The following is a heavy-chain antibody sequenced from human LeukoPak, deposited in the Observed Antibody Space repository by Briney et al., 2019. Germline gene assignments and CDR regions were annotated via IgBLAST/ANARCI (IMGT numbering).Heavy chain of an antibody. Sequence: GGSLRLSCAASGFTFSSYSMNWVRQAPGKGLEWVSSISSSSSYIYYADSVKGRFTISRDNAKNSLYLQMNSLRAEDTAMYYCARAFDIVVVPAATDFDYWGQGTLVTVSS. CDR1: GFTFSSYS. CDR2: ISSSSSYI. J-gene: IGHJ4*02. D-gene: IGHD2-2*01. V-gene: IGHV3-21*01. CDR3: ARAFDIVVVPAATDFDY.